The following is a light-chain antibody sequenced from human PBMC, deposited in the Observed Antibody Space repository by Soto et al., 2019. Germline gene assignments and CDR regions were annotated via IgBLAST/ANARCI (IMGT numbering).Light chain of an antibody. V-gene: IGKV1-39*01. CDR2: SAA. Sequence: DIQMTQSPSSLSASVGDRVTITCRASQSISSYLNWYQQKQGKAPQLLIYSAASLQTGVPSRFSGSGSGTDFTLTISILQPEDFETYYCQHSYSTLPWTFGQGTKLEIK. CDR1: QSISSY. J-gene: IGKJ2*01. CDR3: QHSYSTLPWT.